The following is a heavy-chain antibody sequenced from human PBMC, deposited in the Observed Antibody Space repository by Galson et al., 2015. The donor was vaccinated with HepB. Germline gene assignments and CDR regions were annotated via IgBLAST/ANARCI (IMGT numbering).Heavy chain of an antibody. Sequence: CAISADSVSSNSAAWTWIRQSPSRGLEWLGRTYYRSKWYNDYAVSVKSRITINPDTSKNQFSLQLNSVTPEDTAVYYCARAGTGQDRYFDSWGQGTLVTVSS. V-gene: IGHV6-1*01. CDR1: ADSVSSNSAA. CDR2: TYYRSKWYN. CDR3: ARAGTGQDRYFDS. J-gene: IGHJ4*02.